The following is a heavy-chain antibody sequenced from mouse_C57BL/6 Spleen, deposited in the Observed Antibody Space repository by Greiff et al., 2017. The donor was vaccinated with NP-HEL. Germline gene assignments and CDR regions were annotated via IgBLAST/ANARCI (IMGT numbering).Heavy chain of an antibody. CDR1: GYTFTSYG. Sequence: VQRVESGAELARPGASVKLSCKASGYTFTSYGISWVKQRTGQGLEWIGEIYPRSGNTYYNEKFKGKATLTADKSSSTAYMELRSLTSEDSAVYFCARDYSNLGDYWGQGTTLTVSS. D-gene: IGHD2-5*01. CDR2: IYPRSGNT. V-gene: IGHV1-81*01. J-gene: IGHJ2*01. CDR3: ARDYSNLGDY.